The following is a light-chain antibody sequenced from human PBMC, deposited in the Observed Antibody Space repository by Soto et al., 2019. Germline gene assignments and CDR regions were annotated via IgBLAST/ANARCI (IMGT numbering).Light chain of an antibody. J-gene: IGKJ1*01. V-gene: IGKV1-5*01. CDR2: DAS. CDR3: QQYNSYSPWT. Sequence: DIQMTQSPSTLSASVGDRVTITCRASESVSGWLAWYQQKPGKAPKLLIYDASTLESGVPLRFSGSGSGTKFTLTISSLQPDDFATYYCQQYNSYSPWTFGQGTKV. CDR1: ESVSGW.